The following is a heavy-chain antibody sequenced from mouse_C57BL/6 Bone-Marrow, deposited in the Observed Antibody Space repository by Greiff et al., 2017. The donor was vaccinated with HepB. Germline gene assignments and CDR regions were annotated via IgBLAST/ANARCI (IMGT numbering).Heavy chain of an antibody. Sequence: QVQLKESGPGLVQPSQSLSITCTVSGFSLTSYGVHWVRQSPGKGLEWLGVIWSGGSTDYNAAFISRLSISKDNSKSQVFFKMNSLQADDTAIYYCARNTQSYWYFDVWGTGTTVTVSS. J-gene: IGHJ1*03. V-gene: IGHV2-2*01. CDR1: GFSLTSYG. CDR3: ARNTQSYWYFDV. CDR2: IWSGGST.